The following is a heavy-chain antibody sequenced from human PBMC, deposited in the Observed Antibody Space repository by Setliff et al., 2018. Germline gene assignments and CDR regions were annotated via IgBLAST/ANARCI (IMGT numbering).Heavy chain of an antibody. CDR1: GGTFSSYA. V-gene: IGHV1-69*06. CDR2: IIPIFGTA. CDR3: ARDPWQWLTTFTSAEYFQH. J-gene: IGHJ1*01. D-gene: IGHD6-19*01. Sequence: VKLSCKASGGTFSSYAISWVRQAPGQGLEWMGRIIPIFGTANYAQKFQGGVTITADKSTSTAYMELSSLRSEDTAVYYCARDPWQWLTTFTSAEYFQHWGQGTLVTVSS.